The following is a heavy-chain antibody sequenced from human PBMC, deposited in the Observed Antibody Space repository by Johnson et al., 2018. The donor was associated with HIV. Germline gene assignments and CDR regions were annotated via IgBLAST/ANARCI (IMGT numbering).Heavy chain of an antibody. CDR3: ARDSRISLIVVVSRGGFDI. J-gene: IGHJ3*02. Sequence: VQLVESGGGLVQPGGSLRLSCAASGFTFSSYDMHWVRQATGKGLEWVSAIGTAGDTYYPGSVKGRFTISRENAKNSLHLQMNSLRAGDTAVYYCARDSRISLIVVVSRGGFDIWGQGTMVTVSS. CDR1: GFTFSSYD. V-gene: IGHV3-13*01. D-gene: IGHD3-22*01. CDR2: IGTAGDT.